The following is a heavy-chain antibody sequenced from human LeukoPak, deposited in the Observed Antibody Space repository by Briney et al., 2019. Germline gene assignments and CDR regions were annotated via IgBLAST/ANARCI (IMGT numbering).Heavy chain of an antibody. CDR1: GGSISSSSYY. CDR2: IYYSGST. Sequence: SETLSLTCTVSGGSISSSSYYWGWIRQPPGKGLEWIANIYYSGSTYFNPSLKSRVTISVDTSKNQFSLKLSSVTAADTAVYYCARLGGYSGLSDWGQGTLVTVSS. V-gene: IGHV4-39*01. J-gene: IGHJ4*02. CDR3: ARLGGYSGLSD. D-gene: IGHD5-12*01.